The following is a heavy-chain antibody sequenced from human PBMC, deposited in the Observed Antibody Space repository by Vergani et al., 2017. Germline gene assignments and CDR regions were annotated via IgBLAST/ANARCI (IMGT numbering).Heavy chain of an antibody. Sequence: QVQLQESGPGLVKPSETLSLTCTVSGYSISSGYYWGWIRQPPGKGLEWIGSIYHSGSTYYNPSLKSRVTISVDTSKNQFSLKLISVTAADTAVYYCARDSRVYVWGSYESWFDPWDQGTLVTVSS. V-gene: IGHV4-38-2*02. CDR2: IYHSGST. D-gene: IGHD3-16*01. CDR3: ARDSRVYVWGSYESWFDP. J-gene: IGHJ5*02. CDR1: GYSISSGYY.